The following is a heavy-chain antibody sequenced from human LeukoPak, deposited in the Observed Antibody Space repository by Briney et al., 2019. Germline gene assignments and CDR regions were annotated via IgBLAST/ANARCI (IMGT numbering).Heavy chain of an antibody. CDR3: ARVPTTVTTPFDY. J-gene: IGHJ4*02. CDR1: GYTFTSYY. D-gene: IGHD4-17*01. CDR2: INPSGGST. Sequence: ASVKVSCKASGYTFTSYYMHWVRQAPGQGLEWMGIINPSGGSTSNAQKFQGRVTMTGDTSTSTVYMELSSLRSEDTAVYYCARVPTTVTTPFDYWGQGTLVTVSS. V-gene: IGHV1-46*01.